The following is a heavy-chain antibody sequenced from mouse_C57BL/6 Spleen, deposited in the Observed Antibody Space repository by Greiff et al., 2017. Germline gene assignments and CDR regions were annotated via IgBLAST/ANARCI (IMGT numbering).Heavy chain of an antibody. CDR2: ISSGGSYT. Sequence: EVKLMESGGDLVKPGGSLKLSCAASGFTFSSYGMSWVRQTPDNRLEWVATISSGGSYTYYPDSVKGRFTISRDNSKNTLYLQMSSLKSEDTAMYYCARRGGSSYVDYFDYWGQGTTLTVSS. D-gene: IGHD1-1*01. CDR1: GFTFSSYG. CDR3: ARRGGSSYVDYFDY. J-gene: IGHJ2*01. V-gene: IGHV5-6*02.